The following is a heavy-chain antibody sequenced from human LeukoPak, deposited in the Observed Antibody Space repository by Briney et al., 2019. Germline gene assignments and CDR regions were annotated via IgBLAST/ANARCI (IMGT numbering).Heavy chain of an antibody. CDR3: ARDYSGSYSFWFDP. D-gene: IGHD1-26*01. CDR2: ISSSSSYI. Sequence: GGSLRLSCAASGFTFSSYSMNWVRQAPGKGLEWVSSISSSSSYIYYADSVKGRFTISRDNAKNSLYLQMNSLRAEDTAVYYCARDYSGSYSFWFDPWGQGTLVTVSS. V-gene: IGHV3-21*01. J-gene: IGHJ5*02. CDR1: GFTFSSYS.